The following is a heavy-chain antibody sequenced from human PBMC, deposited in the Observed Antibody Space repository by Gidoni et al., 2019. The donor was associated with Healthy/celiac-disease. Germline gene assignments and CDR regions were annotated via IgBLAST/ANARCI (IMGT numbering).Heavy chain of an antibody. Sequence: QLQLQESGSGLVKPSQTLSLTCAVSGVAISSGGYSGSWIRQQPGKGLEWIGYIDHSGGTYYNPSLKSRVTISVDRSKNQFSLKLSSVTAADTAVYYCASSPAPQYYFDYWGQGTLVTVSS. V-gene: IGHV4-30-2*01. CDR1: GVAISSGGYS. CDR2: IDHSGGT. J-gene: IGHJ4*02. CDR3: ASSPAPQYYFDY.